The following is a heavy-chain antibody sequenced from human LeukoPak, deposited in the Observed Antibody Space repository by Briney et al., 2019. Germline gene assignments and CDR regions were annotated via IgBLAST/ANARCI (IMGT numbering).Heavy chain of an antibody. V-gene: IGHV4-34*01. D-gene: IGHD5-18*01. CDR1: GGSFSGYY. CDR2: IYYSGTT. Sequence: KTSETLSLTCAVYGGSFSGYYWSWIRQPPGKGLEWIGSIYYSGTTHYNPSLESRVTISVDTSKNQFSLKLASVTAADTAIYYCAKGAGGFSYYNRFDPWGQGTLVTVSS. CDR3: AKGAGGFSYYNRFDP. J-gene: IGHJ5*02.